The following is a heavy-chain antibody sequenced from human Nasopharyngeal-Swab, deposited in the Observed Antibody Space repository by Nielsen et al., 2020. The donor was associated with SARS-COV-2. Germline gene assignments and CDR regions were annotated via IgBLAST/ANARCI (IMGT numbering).Heavy chain of an antibody. V-gene: IGHV3-48*02. CDR2: IDSSTRTI. D-gene: IGHD1-26*01. J-gene: IGHJ4*02. CDR3: ARERERGGICDY. CDR1: GFTLSSYS. Sequence: GGSLRLSCAASGFTLSSYSMNWVRQAPGKGLQWLSYIDSSTRTIYYADSVKGRFTISRDTAKNSLYLQMNSLRDEDTAVYYCARERERGGICDYWGQGTLVTVSS.